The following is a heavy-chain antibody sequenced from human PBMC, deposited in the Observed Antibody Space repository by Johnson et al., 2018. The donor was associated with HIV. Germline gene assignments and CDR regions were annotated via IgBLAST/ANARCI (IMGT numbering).Heavy chain of an antibody. CDR1: GFTFRNFG. CDR2: IRYDGSSE. D-gene: IGHD4-17*01. Sequence: QVQLVESGGGVVQPGGSLRLSCATSGFTFRNFGMHWVRQAPGKGLEWVSFIRYDGSSEYYADSVKGRFTISRDNAKNSLYLQMNSLRAEDTALYYCAKDMVLYGDGGAFDIWGQGTMVTVSS. CDR3: AKDMVLYGDGGAFDI. J-gene: IGHJ3*02. V-gene: IGHV3-30*02.